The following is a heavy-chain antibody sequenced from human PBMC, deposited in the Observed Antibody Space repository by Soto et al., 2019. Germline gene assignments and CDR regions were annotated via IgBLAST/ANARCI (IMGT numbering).Heavy chain of an antibody. CDR3: ASSYTGAYYEGTSFEP. V-gene: IGHV1-24*01. D-gene: IGHD2-8*02. CDR2: FVPEDGEI. CDR1: GYSLTELS. J-gene: IGHJ5*02. Sequence: ASVKVSCKVSGYSLTELSMHWVRQAPGEGLEWMGGFVPEDGEIVYAQKFKGRVTLTEDTSSDTAYMELSSLRSEDTAVYSCASSYTGAYYEGTSFEPWGPGTLVTVSS.